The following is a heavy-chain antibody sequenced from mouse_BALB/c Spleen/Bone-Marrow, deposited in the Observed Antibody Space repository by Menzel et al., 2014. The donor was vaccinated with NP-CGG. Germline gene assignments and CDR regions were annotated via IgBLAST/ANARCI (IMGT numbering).Heavy chain of an antibody. J-gene: IGHJ4*01. Sequence: DVQLQESGGGLVKPGGSLKLSCAASGFTFSSYTMPWVRQTPEKRLEWVATISSGGSYTYYPDSVKGRFTISRDNAKNTLYLQMSSLKSEDTAMYYCTRDLYDGYYYYAMDYWGQGTSVTVSS. CDR2: ISSGGSYT. D-gene: IGHD2-3*01. V-gene: IGHV5-6-4*01. CDR1: GFTFSSYT. CDR3: TRDLYDGYYYYAMDY.